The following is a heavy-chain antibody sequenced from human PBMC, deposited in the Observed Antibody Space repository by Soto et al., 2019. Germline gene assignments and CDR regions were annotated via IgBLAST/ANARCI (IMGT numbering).Heavy chain of an antibody. J-gene: IGHJ5*02. CDR1: GGSFSGYY. D-gene: IGHD3-3*01. V-gene: IGHV4-34*01. Sequence: SETLSLTCAVYGGSFSGYYWSWIRQPPGKGLEWIGEINHSGSTNYNPSLKSRVTISVDTSKNQFSLKLSSVTAADTAVYYCARWSASGFLEWWFDPWGQGTLVTVSS. CDR3: ARWSASGFLEWWFDP. CDR2: INHSGST.